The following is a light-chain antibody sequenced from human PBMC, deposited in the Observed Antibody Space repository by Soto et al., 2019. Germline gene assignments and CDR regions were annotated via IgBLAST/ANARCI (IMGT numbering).Light chain of an antibody. CDR2: AAS. Sequence: AIQMIQSPSSLSASLGDRVTITCRASQGIRNNLGWYQQKPGKAPKLLIYAASSLQSGVPSRFSGSGSGTDFTLTISSLRPEDFATYYCLQDYNYPRTFGQGTKVDTK. CDR1: QGIRNN. J-gene: IGKJ1*01. V-gene: IGKV1-6*01. CDR3: LQDYNYPRT.